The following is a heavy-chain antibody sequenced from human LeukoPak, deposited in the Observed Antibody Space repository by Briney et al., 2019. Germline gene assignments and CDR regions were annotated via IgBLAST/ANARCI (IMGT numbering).Heavy chain of an antibody. V-gene: IGHV4-39*01. J-gene: IGHJ4*02. D-gene: IGHD5-12*01. CDR2: IYYSGST. CDR3: ARRGGYDFSYDY. Sequence: SDTLSLTCTVSGGSISSNIYYWGWIRQPPGKGLDWIGDIYYSGSTYYNPSLKSRVTISVDTSKNQFSLKLSSVTTADTAVYYCARRGGYDFSYDYWGQGILVTVSS. CDR1: GGSISSNIYY.